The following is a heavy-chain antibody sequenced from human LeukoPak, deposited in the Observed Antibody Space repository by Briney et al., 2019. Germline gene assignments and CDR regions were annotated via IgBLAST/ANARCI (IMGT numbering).Heavy chain of an antibody. CDR1: GFTFSSYA. J-gene: IGHJ6*02. CDR3: AGQGYYYYGMDV. CDR2: ISGSGGST. V-gene: IGHV3-23*01. Sequence: GGSLRLSCAPSGFTFSSYAMSWVRQAPGKGLEWVSAISGSGGSTYYADSVKGRFTISRDNSKNTLYLQMNSLRAEDTAVYYCAGQGYYYYGMDVWGQGTTVTVSS.